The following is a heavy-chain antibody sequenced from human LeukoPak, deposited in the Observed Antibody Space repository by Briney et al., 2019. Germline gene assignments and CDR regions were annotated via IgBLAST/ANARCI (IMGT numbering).Heavy chain of an antibody. D-gene: IGHD3-16*01. CDR3: ARGEGDGPAGYYYYYMDV. CDR1: GFTFSSYA. CDR2: ISYDGSNK. J-gene: IGHJ6*03. Sequence: PGRSLRLSCAASGFTFSSYAMHWVRQAPGKGLEWVAVISYDGSNKYYADSVKGRFTISRDNSKNTLYLQMNSLRAEDTAVYYCARGEGDGPAGYYYYYMDVWGKGTTVTVSS. V-gene: IGHV3-30-3*01.